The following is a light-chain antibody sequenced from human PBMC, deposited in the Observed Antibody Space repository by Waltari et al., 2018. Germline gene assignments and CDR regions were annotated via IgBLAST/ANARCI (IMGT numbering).Light chain of an antibody. J-gene: IGLJ2*01. Sequence: QPPPGKAPKLLIFDFTRRPSGVSERVSGSKSGNTASLTISGLQAEDEAEYYCASYPSTSIHVLFGGGTKLTVL. CDR2: DFT. CDR3: ASYPSTSIHVL. V-gene: IGLV2-14*04.